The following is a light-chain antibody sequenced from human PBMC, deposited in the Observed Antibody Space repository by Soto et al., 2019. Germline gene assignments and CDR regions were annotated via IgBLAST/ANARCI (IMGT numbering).Light chain of an antibody. CDR3: QQYNSYSRT. CDR2: DAS. Sequence: DIQMTQSPSTLSASVGDRVTITCRASQSISSWLAWYQQKPGKAPKLLIYDASSLEGGVPSRFRGSGSGTEFTLTISSLQSDDFATYYCQQYNSYSRTFGQGTKVEIK. V-gene: IGKV1-5*01. J-gene: IGKJ1*01. CDR1: QSISSW.